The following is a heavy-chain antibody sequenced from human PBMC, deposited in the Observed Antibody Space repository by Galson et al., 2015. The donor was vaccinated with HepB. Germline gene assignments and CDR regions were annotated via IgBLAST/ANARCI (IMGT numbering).Heavy chain of an antibody. CDR3: ARDSPPWGIVVSGTDY. J-gene: IGHJ4*02. CDR1: GYTFSDYG. V-gene: IGHV1-18*04. D-gene: IGHD6-19*01. Sequence: SVKVSCKASGYTFSDYGITWVRQAPGQGLEWMGWISAYNGNTNYAEKVQDRVTMTTDTYTTTAYMELRSLRSDDTAVYYCARDSPPWGIVVSGTDYWGQGTLIIVSS. CDR2: ISAYNGNT.